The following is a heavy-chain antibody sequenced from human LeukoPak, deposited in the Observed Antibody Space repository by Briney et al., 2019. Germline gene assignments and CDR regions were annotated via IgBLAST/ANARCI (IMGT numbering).Heavy chain of an antibody. V-gene: IGHV1-46*01. J-gene: IGHJ5*02. CDR3: ARVSPNRRISYGYQNWFDP. CDR2: INPSGGST. D-gene: IGHD5-18*01. CDR1: GYTFTSYY. Sequence: GASVKVSCKASGYTFTSYYMHWVRQAPGQGLEWMGIINPSGGSTSYAQKFQGRVTMTRDMSTSTVYMELSSLRSDDTAVYFCARVSPNRRISYGYQNWFDPWGQGTLVSVSS.